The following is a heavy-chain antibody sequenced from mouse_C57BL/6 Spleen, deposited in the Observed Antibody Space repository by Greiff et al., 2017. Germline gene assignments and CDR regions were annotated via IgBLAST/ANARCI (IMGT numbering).Heavy chain of an antibody. CDR2: IYPGSGST. CDR1: GYTFTSYW. D-gene: IGHD2-3*01. Sequence: QVQLQQPGAELVKPGASVKMSCKASGYTFTSYWITWVKQRPGQGLEWIGDIYPGSGSTNYNEKFKSKATLTVDTSSSTAYMQLSSLTSEDSAVYYCARDGYDYRYVDVWGTGTTVTVSS. CDR3: ARDGYDYRYVDV. V-gene: IGHV1-55*01. J-gene: IGHJ1*03.